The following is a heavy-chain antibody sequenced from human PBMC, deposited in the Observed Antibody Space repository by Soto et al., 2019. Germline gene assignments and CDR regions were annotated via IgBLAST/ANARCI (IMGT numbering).Heavy chain of an antibody. J-gene: IGHJ6*02. CDR2: ISYDGSNK. V-gene: IGHV3-30*18. CDR1: GFTFSSYG. Sequence: GGSLRLSCAASGFTFSSYGMHWARQAPGKGLEWVAVISYDGSNKYYADSVKGRFTISRDNSKNTLYLQMNSLRAEDTAVYYCAKGAPPGAEADFWRTYYYYGMDVWGQGTTVTVSS. CDR3: AKGAPPGAEADFWRTYYYYGMDV. D-gene: IGHD3-3*01.